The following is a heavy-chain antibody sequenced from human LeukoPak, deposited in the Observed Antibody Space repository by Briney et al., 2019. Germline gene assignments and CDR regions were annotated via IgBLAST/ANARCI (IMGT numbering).Heavy chain of an antibody. CDR3: AKDPYYYDSSGYYYPDY. CDR1: GFTFDDYA. J-gene: IGHJ4*02. D-gene: IGHD3-22*01. Sequence: VGSLRLSCAASGFTFDDYAMKWVRQAPRLVLESVSVSSGDGGSTYYADSVKGRFTISRDNSKNSLYLQMNSLRTEDTALYYCAKDPYYYDSSGYYYPDYWGQGTLVTVSS. CDR2: SSGDGGST. V-gene: IGHV3-43*02.